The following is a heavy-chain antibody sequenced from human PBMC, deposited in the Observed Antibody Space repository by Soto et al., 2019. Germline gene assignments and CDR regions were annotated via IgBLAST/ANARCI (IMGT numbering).Heavy chain of an antibody. CDR3: ARRWQQLIPGKYNWYDP. V-gene: IGHV5-51*01. CDR1: GYNFTKHW. J-gene: IGHJ5*02. D-gene: IGHD6-13*01. CDR2: IYPGDSDA. Sequence: GESLKISCKGSGYNFTKHWIAWVRQMPGKGMEWMGIIYPGDSDARYSPSFQGQVTFSVDKSINTAFLQWTSLKASDSGIYFCARRWQQLIPGKYNWYDPWGQGTLVTVSS.